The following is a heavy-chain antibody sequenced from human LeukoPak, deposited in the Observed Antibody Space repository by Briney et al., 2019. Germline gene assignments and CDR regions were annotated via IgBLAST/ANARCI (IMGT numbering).Heavy chain of an antibody. Sequence: GGSLRLSCVASGFTFSSYAMSWVRQAPGKGLEWVSAISGSAGSTYYADSVKGRFAISRDNSKNTLYLQMNSLRAEDTAVYYCAKDPEMATITGHYFDYWGQGTLVTVSS. CDR1: GFTFSSYA. J-gene: IGHJ4*02. D-gene: IGHD5-24*01. CDR2: ISGSAGST. CDR3: AKDPEMATITGHYFDY. V-gene: IGHV3-23*01.